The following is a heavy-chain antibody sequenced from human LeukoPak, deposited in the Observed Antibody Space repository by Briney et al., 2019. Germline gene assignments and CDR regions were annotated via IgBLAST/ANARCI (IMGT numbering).Heavy chain of an antibody. CDR3: ARDYNWYFDL. Sequence: PGGSLRLPCAASGFTFSSYSMNWVRQAPGKGLEWVSYISSGSSTIYYADSVKGRFSISRDNAKNSLYLQMNSLRAEDTAVYYCARDYNWYFDLWGRGTLVTVSS. CDR2: ISSGSSTI. V-gene: IGHV3-48*01. J-gene: IGHJ2*01. CDR1: GFTFSSYS.